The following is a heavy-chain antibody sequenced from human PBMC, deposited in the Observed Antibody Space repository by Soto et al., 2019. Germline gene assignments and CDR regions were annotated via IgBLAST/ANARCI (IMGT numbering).Heavy chain of an antibody. D-gene: IGHD3-3*01. CDR3: ARASLYDFWSGYPGGYWFDP. J-gene: IGHJ5*02. CDR1: GFTVSSNY. V-gene: IGHV3-53*02. Sequence: EVQLVETGGGLIQPGGSLRLSCAASGFTVSSNYMSWVRQAPGKGLEWVSVIYSGGSTYYADSVKGRFTISRDNSKNTLYLQMNSLRAEDTAVYYCARASLYDFWSGYPGGYWFDPWGQGTLVTVSS. CDR2: IYSGGST.